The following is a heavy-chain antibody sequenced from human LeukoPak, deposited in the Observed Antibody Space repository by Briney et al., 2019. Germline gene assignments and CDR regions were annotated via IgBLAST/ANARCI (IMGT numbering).Heavy chain of an antibody. CDR3: ARVYSGYDSLDY. CDR1: GSLFTSYW. J-gene: IGHJ4*02. D-gene: IGHD5-12*01. CDR2: IYPGDSDT. Sequence: GESLQISGKGSGSLFTSYWIGWGRPLPGKGLEGMGIIYPGDSDTRYSPSFQGQVTISADKSISTAYLQWISLKASDTAMYYCARVYSGYDSLDYWGQGTLVTVSS. V-gene: IGHV5-51*01.